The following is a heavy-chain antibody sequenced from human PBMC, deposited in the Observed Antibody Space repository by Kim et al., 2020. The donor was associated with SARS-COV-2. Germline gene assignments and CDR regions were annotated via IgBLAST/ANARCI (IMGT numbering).Heavy chain of an antibody. V-gene: IGHV1-69*13. D-gene: IGHD6-13*01. CDR2: IIPIFGTA. Sequence: SVKVSCKASGGTFSSYAISWVRQAPGQGLEWMGGIIPIFGTANYAQKFQGRVTITADESTSTAYMELSSLRSEDTAVYYCARSHHSSSWYELLYYYYGMDVWGQGTTVTVSS. CDR1: GGTFSSYA. CDR3: ARSHHSSSWYELLYYYYGMDV. J-gene: IGHJ6*02.